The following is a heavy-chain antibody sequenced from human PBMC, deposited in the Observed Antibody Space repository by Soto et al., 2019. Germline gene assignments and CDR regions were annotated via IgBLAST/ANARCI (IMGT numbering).Heavy chain of an antibody. CDR1: GFTFSSYS. Sequence: VGSLRLSCAASGFTFSSYSMNWVRQAPGKGLEWVSYISSSSSTIYYADSVKGRFTISRDNAKNSLYLQMNSLRAEDTAVYYCARSRTGTTYGGMDVWGQGTTVTVSS. V-gene: IGHV3-48*01. J-gene: IGHJ6*02. CDR2: ISSSSSTI. CDR3: ARSRTGTTYGGMDV. D-gene: IGHD1-7*01.